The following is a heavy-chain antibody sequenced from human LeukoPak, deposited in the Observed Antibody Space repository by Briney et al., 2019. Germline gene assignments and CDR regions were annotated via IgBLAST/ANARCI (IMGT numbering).Heavy chain of an antibody. D-gene: IGHD2-15*01. J-gene: IGHJ4*02. CDR1: GFTSSSYS. Sequence: TGGSLRLSCAASGFTSSSYSMNWVRQAPGKGLEWVSSISSSSSYIYYADSVKGRFTISRDNAKNSLYLQMNSLRAEDTAVYYCARDNTYGYCSGGSCSFDYWGQGTLVTVSS. CDR3: ARDNTYGYCSGGSCSFDY. CDR2: ISSSSSYI. V-gene: IGHV3-21*01.